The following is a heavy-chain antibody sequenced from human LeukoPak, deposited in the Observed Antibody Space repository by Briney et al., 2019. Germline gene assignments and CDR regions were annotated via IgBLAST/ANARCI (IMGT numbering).Heavy chain of an antibody. CDR3: ARETYYDFWIGYYTNYYYYMDV. CDR2: ISAYNGNT. V-gene: IGHV1-18*01. CDR1: GYTFTSYG. D-gene: IGHD3-3*01. Sequence: ASVKVSCKASGYTFTSYGISWVRQAPGQGLEWMGWISAYNGNTNYAQKLQGRVTMTTDTSTSTAYMEMRSLRSDDTAVYYCARETYYDFWIGYYTNYYYYMDVWGKGTTVTVSS. J-gene: IGHJ6*03.